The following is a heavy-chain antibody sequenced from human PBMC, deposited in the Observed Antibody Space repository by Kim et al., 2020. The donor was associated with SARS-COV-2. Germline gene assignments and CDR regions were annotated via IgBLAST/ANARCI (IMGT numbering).Heavy chain of an antibody. D-gene: IGHD3-22*01. V-gene: IGHV3-23*01. Sequence: GGSLRLSCAASGFTFSSYAMSWVRQAPGKGLEWVSAISGSGGSTYYADSVKGRFTISRDNSKNTLYLQMNSLRAEDTAVYYCAKGVVDDSSGYYATYGHYYGMDVWGQGTTVTVSS. J-gene: IGHJ6*02. CDR1: GFTFSSYA. CDR2: ISGSGGST. CDR3: AKGVVDDSSGYYATYGHYYGMDV.